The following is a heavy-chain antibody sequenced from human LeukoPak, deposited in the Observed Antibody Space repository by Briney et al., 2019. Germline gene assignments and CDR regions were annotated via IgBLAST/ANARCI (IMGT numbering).Heavy chain of an antibody. V-gene: IGHV4-38-2*02. CDR1: GYSISSGYY. CDR3: ARERYSSSWYDY. CDR2: IYHSGST. J-gene: IGHJ4*02. Sequence: SETLSLTCTVSGYSISSGYYWGWIRQPPGKGLEWIGSIYHSGSTYYNPSLKSRVTISVDTSKNQFSLKLSSVTAADTAVYYCARERYSSSWYDYWGQGTLVTVSS. D-gene: IGHD6-13*01.